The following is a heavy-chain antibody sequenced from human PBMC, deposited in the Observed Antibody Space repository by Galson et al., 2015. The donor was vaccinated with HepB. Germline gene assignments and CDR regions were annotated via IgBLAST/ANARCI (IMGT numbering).Heavy chain of an antibody. D-gene: IGHD5-12*01. CDR1: GYTLTELS. CDR2: FDPEDGET. V-gene: IGHV1-24*01. CDR3: ATDRHSGYDRGTFDY. J-gene: IGHJ4*02. Sequence: SVKVSCKVSGYTLTELSMHWVRQAPGKGLEWMGGFDPEDGETIYAQKFQGRVTMTEDTSTDTAYMELSSLRSEDTAVYYCATDRHSGYDRGTFDYWGQGTLVTVSS.